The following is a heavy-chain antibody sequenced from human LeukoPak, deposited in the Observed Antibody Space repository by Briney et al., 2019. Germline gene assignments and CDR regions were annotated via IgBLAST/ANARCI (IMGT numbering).Heavy chain of an antibody. J-gene: IGHJ4*02. D-gene: IGHD3-22*01. CDR1: GFTFSSYS. V-gene: IGHV3-21*01. CDR2: ISSSSSYI. Sequence: GGSLRLSCAASGFTFSSYSMNWVRQAPGKGLEWVSSISSSSSYIYYADSVKGRFTISRDNAKNSLYLQMNSLRAEDTAVYHCASGDSSGYSRFFDYWGQGTLVTVSS. CDR3: ASGDSSGYSRFFDY.